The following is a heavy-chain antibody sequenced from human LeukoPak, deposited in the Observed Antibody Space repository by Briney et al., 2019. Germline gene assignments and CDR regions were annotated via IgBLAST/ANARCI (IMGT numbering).Heavy chain of an antibody. CDR3: ARQGYCSSTSCLVLDYYMDV. D-gene: IGHD2-2*01. J-gene: IGHJ6*03. Sequence: ASVKVSCKASGYTFTSYGISWVRQAPGQGLEWMGWISAYNGHTKYAQKVQGRVTMTRDTSTSTAYMELRSLRSDDTAVYYCARQGYCSSTSCLVLDYYMDVWGKGTTVTVSS. CDR2: ISAYNGHT. CDR1: GYTFTSYG. V-gene: IGHV1-18*01.